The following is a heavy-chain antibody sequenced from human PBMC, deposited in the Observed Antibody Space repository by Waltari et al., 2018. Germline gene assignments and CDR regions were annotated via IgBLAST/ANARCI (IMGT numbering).Heavy chain of an antibody. V-gene: IGHV5-51*01. Sequence: EVQLVQSGAEVKKPGESLKISCKGSGYSFTDYWIVWVRQMPGKGLEWMGIIYPRDSDTRYSPSFQGQVTISADKSISTAHLQWSSLKASDTAMYYCARPPVPAATTDFDYWGQGTLVTVSS. D-gene: IGHD2-2*01. CDR1: GYSFTDYW. J-gene: IGHJ4*02. CDR2: IYPRDSDT. CDR3: ARPPVPAATTDFDY.